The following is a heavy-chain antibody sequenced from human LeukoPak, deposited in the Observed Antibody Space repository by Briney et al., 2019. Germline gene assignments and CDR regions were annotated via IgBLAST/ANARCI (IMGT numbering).Heavy chain of an antibody. CDR2: IYNSGTT. J-gene: IGHJ4*02. Sequence: SETLSLTCTVSGSSISSYYWSWIRQPPGKGLEWIGYIYNSGTTNYNPSLKSRVTISVDTSKNQFSLKLRSVTAADTAVYYCASLGYSSGFDYWGQGTLVTVSS. D-gene: IGHD6-19*01. CDR1: GSSISSYY. CDR3: ASLGYSSGFDY. V-gene: IGHV4-59*01.